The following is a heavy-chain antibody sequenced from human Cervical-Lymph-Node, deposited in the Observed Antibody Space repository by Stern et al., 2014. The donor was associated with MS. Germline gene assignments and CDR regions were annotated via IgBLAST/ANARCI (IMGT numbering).Heavy chain of an antibody. CDR1: WFSFRLFN. CDR2: ISHNGGNI. Sequence: EVQLVQSGGGLVRRGGAPRPSPAGPWFSFRLFNMNWGPPAPGKGVGGVAYISHNGGNIYYADSVKGRFTISRDNAKKSLYLQMNSLRGDDTALYYCARIVGASNLDYWGRGTLVTVSS. J-gene: IGHJ4*02. CDR3: ARIVGASNLDY. D-gene: IGHD1-26*01. V-gene: IGHV3-48*01.